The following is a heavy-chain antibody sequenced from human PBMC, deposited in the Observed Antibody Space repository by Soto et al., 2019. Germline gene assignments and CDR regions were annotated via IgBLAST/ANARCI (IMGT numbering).Heavy chain of an antibody. CDR3: ARGSIVVVPAAMRGYFQH. Sequence: QVQLQQWGAGLLKPSETLSLTCAVYGGSFSGYYWSWIRQPPGKGLEWIGEINHSGSTNYNPSLTSRVTIEVDTSTTLFSRTLSSVAAAEPAVYYCARGSIVVVPAAMRGYFQHWGQGTLVTVSS. V-gene: IGHV4-34*01. D-gene: IGHD2-2*01. CDR2: INHSGST. J-gene: IGHJ1*01. CDR1: GGSFSGYY.